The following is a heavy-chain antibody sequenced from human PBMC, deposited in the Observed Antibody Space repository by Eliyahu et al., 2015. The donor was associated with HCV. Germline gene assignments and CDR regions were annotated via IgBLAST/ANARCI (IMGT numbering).Heavy chain of an antibody. D-gene: IGHD2-2*01. CDR1: GFTFXXYG. Sequence: QVQLVESGGGVVQPGRSLRLSCAASGFTFXXYGMHWVRQAPGKGLEWVAVIWYDGSNKYYADSVKGRFTISRDNSKNTLYLQMNSLRAEDTAVYYCARGDIVVVPAALDYWGQGTLVTVSS. CDR3: ARGDIVVVPAALDY. CDR2: IWYDGSNK. J-gene: IGHJ4*02. V-gene: IGHV3-33*01.